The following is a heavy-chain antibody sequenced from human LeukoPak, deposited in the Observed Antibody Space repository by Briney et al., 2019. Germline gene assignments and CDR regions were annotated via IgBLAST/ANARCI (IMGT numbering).Heavy chain of an antibody. CDR3: ARHIVTGTSSFYAFDL. CDR1: GXSFTDYR. V-gene: IGHV5-51*01. CDR2: IYPRDSDT. J-gene: IGHJ3*01. D-gene: IGHD1-7*01. Sequence: GESLKISCKGSGXSFTDYRSGWVRQMAGKGLEWMGIIYPRDSDTRYSPSFQGQVTISADRSIGTAYLQWSSLKASDTAIYYCARHIVTGTSSFYAFDLWGQGTMVTVSS.